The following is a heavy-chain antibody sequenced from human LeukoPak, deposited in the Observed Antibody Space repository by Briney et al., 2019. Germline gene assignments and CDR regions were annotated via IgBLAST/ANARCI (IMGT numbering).Heavy chain of an antibody. CDR3: ARCIVVPGALSDQYYMDV. V-gene: IGHV1-69*13. D-gene: IGHD2-2*01. CDR1: GGTFNNYA. CDR2: IIPIFATP. J-gene: IGHJ6*03. Sequence: SVKVSCTASGGTFNNYAISWVRQAPGQGLEWMGGIIPIFATPNYAQNFQGRVTITADESTSTAYMEPSSLRSEDTAVYYCARCIVVPGALSDQYYMDVWGKGTTVTVSS.